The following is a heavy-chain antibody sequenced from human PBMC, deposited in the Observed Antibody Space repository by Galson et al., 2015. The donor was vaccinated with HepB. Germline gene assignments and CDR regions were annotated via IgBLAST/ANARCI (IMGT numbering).Heavy chain of an antibody. V-gene: IGHV3-21*01. Sequence: SLRLSCAASGFTFRSYSMNWVRQAPGKGLEWVSSISSSGTYIYYADSVKGRFTVSRDNANNSLYLQMNSLRADDTAVYYCARQLGIESGSTDYWGQGTLVTVSS. CDR2: ISSSGTYI. J-gene: IGHJ4*02. CDR1: GFTFRSYS. D-gene: IGHD1-1*01. CDR3: ARQLGIESGSTDY.